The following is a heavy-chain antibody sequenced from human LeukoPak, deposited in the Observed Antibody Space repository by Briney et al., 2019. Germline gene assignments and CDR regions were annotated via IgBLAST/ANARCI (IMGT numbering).Heavy chain of an antibody. J-gene: IGHJ4*02. Sequence: GGSLRLSCAASGFSLSSYYMSWVRQAPGKGLEWVANIGYDGSQKNYDDSLKGRFTISRDNAKNSVYLQMNSLRAEDTAVYYCAREYFPPGLLTIVFDNWGQGTLVTVSS. CDR2: IGYDGSQK. V-gene: IGHV3-7*01. CDR3: AREYFPPGLLTIVFDN. CDR1: GFSLSSYY. D-gene: IGHD3-9*01.